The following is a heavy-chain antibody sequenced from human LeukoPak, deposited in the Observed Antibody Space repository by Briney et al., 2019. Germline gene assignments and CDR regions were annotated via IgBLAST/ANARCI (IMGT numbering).Heavy chain of an antibody. CDR2: INHSGST. J-gene: IGHJ6*02. CDR1: GGSFGGYY. V-gene: IGHV4-34*01. CDR3: ARGKLYYYYGMDV. D-gene: IGHD1-26*01. Sequence: PSETLSLTCAVYGGSFGGYYWSWIRQPPGKGLEWIGEINHSGSTNYNPSLKSRVTISVDTSKNQFSLKLSSVTAADTAVYYCARGKLYYYYGMDVWGQGTTVTVSS.